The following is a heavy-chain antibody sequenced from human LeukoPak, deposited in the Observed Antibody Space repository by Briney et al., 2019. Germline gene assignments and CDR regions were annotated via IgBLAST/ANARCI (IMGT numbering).Heavy chain of an antibody. CDR3: ASVATSISGVVIPIDY. CDR2: INHSGST. CDR1: GGSFSGYY. D-gene: IGHD3-3*01. V-gene: IGHV4-34*01. Sequence: SETLSLTCAVYGGSFSGYYWSWIRQPPGKGLEWIGEINHSGSTNYNPSLKSRVTISVDTSKNQFSLKLSSVPAADTAVYYCASVATSISGVVIPIDYWGQGILVTVSS. J-gene: IGHJ4*02.